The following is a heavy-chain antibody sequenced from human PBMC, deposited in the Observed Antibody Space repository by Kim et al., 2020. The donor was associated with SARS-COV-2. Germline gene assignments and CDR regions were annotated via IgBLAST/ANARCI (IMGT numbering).Heavy chain of an antibody. J-gene: IGHJ1*01. CDR3: ARSISWYFEH. Sequence: GGSLRLSCTASGFTFDNYTMNWIRQAPGKGLEWVSSVSHSSTYIYYADSVQGRFAISRDNARNSLSLQMNSLRVDDTAIYYCARSISWYFEHWGQGAWSPSPQ. V-gene: IGHV3-21*01. CDR1: GFTFDNYT. CDR2: VSHSSTYI. D-gene: IGHD6-6*01.